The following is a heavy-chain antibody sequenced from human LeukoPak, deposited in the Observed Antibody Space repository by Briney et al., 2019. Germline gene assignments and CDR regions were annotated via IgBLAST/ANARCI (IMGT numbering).Heavy chain of an antibody. CDR2: IYHSGST. D-gene: IGHD3-10*01. V-gene: IGHV4-38-2*02. J-gene: IGHJ4*02. CDR3: ARDRRFGEVY. CDR1: GYSISSGYY. Sequence: PSETLSLTCTVSGYSISSGYYWGWIRQPPGKGLEWIGSIYHSGSTYYNPSLKSRVTISVDTSKNQFSLKLSSVTAADTAVYYCARDRRFGEVYWGQGTLVTVSS.